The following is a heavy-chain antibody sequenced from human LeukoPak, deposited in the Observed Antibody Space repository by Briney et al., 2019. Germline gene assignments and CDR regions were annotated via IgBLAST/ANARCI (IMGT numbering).Heavy chain of an antibody. CDR3: ARDSRIQLWLRLFDY. J-gene: IGHJ4*02. CDR1: GGSVSSSSYY. Sequence: SETLTLTCAVSGGSVSSSSYYWAWIRQPPGKGLEWIGSIYYSGLTNYSPSLKSRVTISLDTSKNQFSLKLSSVTAADTAVYYCARDSRIQLWLRLFDYWGQGTLVTVSS. CDR2: IYYSGLT. V-gene: IGHV4-39*07. D-gene: IGHD5-18*01.